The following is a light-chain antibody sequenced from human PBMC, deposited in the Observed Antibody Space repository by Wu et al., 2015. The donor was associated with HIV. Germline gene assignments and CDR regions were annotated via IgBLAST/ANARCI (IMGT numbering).Light chain of an antibody. Sequence: EIVLTQSPATLSLSPGERATLSCRASQSVSSYLAWYQQKPGQAPRLLIYDASSRATGIPARFSGSGSGTDFTLTISNLEPEDFAVYYCQQRSSGVTFGGG. V-gene: IGKV3-11*01. CDR1: QSVSSY. CDR3: QQRSSGVT. J-gene: IGKJ4*01. CDR2: DAS.